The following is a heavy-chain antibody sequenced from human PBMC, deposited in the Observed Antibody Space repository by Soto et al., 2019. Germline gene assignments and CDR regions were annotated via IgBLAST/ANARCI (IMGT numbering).Heavy chain of an antibody. CDR1: GDTFSFYS. CDR3: ATSYGSGYRAFDY. J-gene: IGHJ4*02. V-gene: IGHV1-69*02. CDR2: VNPILSLS. D-gene: IGHD3-10*01. Sequence: QVQLVQSGAEVKRPGSSVKVSCKASGDTFSFYSINWVRQAPGLGLEWMGRVNPILSLSNYAQRFQGRVTMTADKSTSTAYMVISSLRSADTAIYYCATSYGSGYRAFDYWGQGAQVIVSS.